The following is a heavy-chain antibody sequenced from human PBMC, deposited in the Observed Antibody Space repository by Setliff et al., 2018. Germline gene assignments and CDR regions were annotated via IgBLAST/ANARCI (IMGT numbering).Heavy chain of an antibody. CDR2: LHTSGTT. CDR1: GGSITSGSYY. D-gene: IGHD1-26*01. CDR3: ARDWLIRNSGSYYWQVDY. Sequence: NPSETLSLTCAVSGGSITSGSYYWSWIRQPAGEGLEWIGRLHTSGTTVYNPSLKGRVTISADTSTNHFSLKLTSVTAADTAVYYCARDWLIRNSGSYYWQVDYWGQGTLVTVSS. J-gene: IGHJ4*02. V-gene: IGHV4-61*02.